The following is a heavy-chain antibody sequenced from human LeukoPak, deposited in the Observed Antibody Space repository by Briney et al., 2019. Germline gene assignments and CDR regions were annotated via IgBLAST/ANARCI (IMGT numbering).Heavy chain of an antibody. J-gene: IGHJ4*02. CDR2: INPNSGGT. D-gene: IGHD5-12*01. CDR1: GYTFTDYY. Sequence: ASVKVSCKASGYTFTDYYMHWVRQAPGQGLEWMGWINPNSGGTNYAQKFQGRVTMTRDTSISTAYMELSRLRSDDTAVYYCARMEGGIYSGYGFFDYWGQGTLVTVSS. CDR3: ARMEGGIYSGYGFFDY. V-gene: IGHV1-2*02.